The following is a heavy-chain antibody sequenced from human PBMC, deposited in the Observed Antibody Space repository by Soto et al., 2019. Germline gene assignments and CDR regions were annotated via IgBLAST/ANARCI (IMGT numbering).Heavy chain of an antibody. V-gene: IGHV4-34*01. CDR2: INHSGST. CDR3: ARAGTYGMDV. Sequence: PSETLSLTCAVYGGSFSGYYWSWIRQPPGKGLEWIGEINHSGSTNYNPSLKSRVTISVDTSKNQFSLKLSSVTAADTAVYYCARAGTYGMDVCGRRTTVTVSS. J-gene: IGHJ6*02. CDR1: GGSFSGYY.